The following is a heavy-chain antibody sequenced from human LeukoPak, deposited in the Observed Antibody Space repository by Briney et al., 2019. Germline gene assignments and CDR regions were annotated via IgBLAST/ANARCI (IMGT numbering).Heavy chain of an antibody. V-gene: IGHV4-59*12. D-gene: IGHD3-22*01. Sequence: PSETLSLTCTVSGDSISSYYWSWIRQSPGKGLEWIGYIYHSGSTNYNPSLKSRVTISVDTSKYQFSLKLSSVTAADTAVYYCARDYAYYDSSGYTFDYYYYGMDVWGQGTTVTVSS. J-gene: IGHJ6*02. CDR3: ARDYAYYDSSGYTFDYYYYGMDV. CDR1: GDSISSYY. CDR2: IYHSGST.